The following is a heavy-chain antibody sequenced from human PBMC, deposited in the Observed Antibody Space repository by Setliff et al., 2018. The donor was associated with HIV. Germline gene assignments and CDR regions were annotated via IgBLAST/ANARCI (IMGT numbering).Heavy chain of an antibody. V-gene: IGHV4-59*08. CDR3: ASSPIITNGYYFDY. J-gene: IGHJ4*02. Sequence: SETLSLTCTVSSDSIRFYYWTWIRQPPGKGLEWIGNIYYTGSTNYNPSLKSRVTISVDTSKNQFSLKLSSVTAADTAVYYCASSPIITNGYYFDYWGPGTLVTVSS. D-gene: IGHD2-8*01. CDR1: SDSIRFYY. CDR2: IYYTGST.